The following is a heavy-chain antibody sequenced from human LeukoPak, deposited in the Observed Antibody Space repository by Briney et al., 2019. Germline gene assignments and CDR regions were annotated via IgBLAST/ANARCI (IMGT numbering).Heavy chain of an antibody. D-gene: IGHD3-10*01. V-gene: IGHV4-59*08. CDR3: ARLGPGGSGDY. CDR2: IYDSGTT. Sequence: SETLSLACTVSGDSISGYYWSWIRQSPGKGMEWIAYIYDSGTTNYTPSLKSRVTISVDTSKNQISLKLTSVTAADTAVYYCARLGPGGSGDYWGQGTLLTVSS. CDR1: GDSISGYY. J-gene: IGHJ4*02.